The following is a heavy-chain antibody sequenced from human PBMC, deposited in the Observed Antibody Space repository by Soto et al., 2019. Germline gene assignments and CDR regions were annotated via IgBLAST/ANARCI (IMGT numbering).Heavy chain of an antibody. D-gene: IGHD2-15*01. CDR1: GYSFTNYW. V-gene: IGHV5-10-1*01. CDR2: IDPDDSYT. Sequence: PGESLKISCKGSGYSFTNYWINWVRQMPGKGLEWMGRIDPDDSYTNYSPSFQGRVTISVDKSISTAYLQWSSLQASDTAIYYCARLPPPTYCSGSTCSGYWGQGTLVTVSS. J-gene: IGHJ4*02. CDR3: ARLPPPTYCSGSTCSGY.